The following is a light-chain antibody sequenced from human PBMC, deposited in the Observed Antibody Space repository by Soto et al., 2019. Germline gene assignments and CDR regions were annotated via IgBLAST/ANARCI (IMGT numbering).Light chain of an antibody. V-gene: IGKV3D-20*01. Sequence: EIVLTQSPATMSLSPGERATLSCGASQGVSTSYLAWYQQKPGLAPRLLIYDASSRATGIPDRFSGSGSGTDFTLTISRLEPEDFALYYCQQYGSSPITFGQGTRLEIK. CDR3: QQYGSSPIT. CDR2: DAS. J-gene: IGKJ5*01. CDR1: QGVSTSY.